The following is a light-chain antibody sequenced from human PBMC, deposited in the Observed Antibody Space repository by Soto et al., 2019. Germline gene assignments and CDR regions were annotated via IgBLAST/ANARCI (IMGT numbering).Light chain of an antibody. CDR2: GAF. J-gene: IGKJ1*01. CDR3: QQYNNWPQT. V-gene: IGKV3-15*01. Sequence: EIVMTQSPATLSVSPGERAMLSCRASQSVRSNLAWYQQKPGQAPRLLIYGAFTRATGIPARFSGSGSGTEFTLTISSLQSEDFAVYYCQQYNNWPQTFGQGTKVEIK. CDR1: QSVRSN.